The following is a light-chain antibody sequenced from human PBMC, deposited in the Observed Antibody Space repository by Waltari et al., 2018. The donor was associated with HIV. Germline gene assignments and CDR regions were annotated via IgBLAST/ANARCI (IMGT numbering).Light chain of an antibody. CDR2: KDS. J-gene: IGLJ2*01. V-gene: IGLV3-25*03. Sequence: SYELTQPPSVSVSPGQTAGITCSGDVLSKQFVYWYQQKTGQAPSLLIYKDSQRPSGVPERFSFSTSGTTVTLTITGVLAEDEAEYYCQSADKNIKSVVFGGGTKLTVL. CDR1: VLSKQF. CDR3: QSADKNIKSVV.